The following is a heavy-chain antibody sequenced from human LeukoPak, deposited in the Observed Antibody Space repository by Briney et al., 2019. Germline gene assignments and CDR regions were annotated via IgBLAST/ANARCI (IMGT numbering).Heavy chain of an antibody. CDR1: GFTFSSYA. CDR3: AKDLITIFGVAKGDY. V-gene: IGHV3-23*01. D-gene: IGHD3-3*01. CDR2: ISGSGGST. J-gene: IGHJ4*02. Sequence: GGSLRLSCVASGFTFSSYAMSWVRQAPGKGLEWVSAISGSGGSTYYADSVKGRFTISRDNSKNTLYLQMNSLRAEDTAVYYCAKDLITIFGVAKGDYWGQGTLVTVSS.